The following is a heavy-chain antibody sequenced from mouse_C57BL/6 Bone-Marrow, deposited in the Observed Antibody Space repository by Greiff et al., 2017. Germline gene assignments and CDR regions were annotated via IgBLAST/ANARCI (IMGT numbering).Heavy chain of an antibody. V-gene: IGHV5-17*01. CDR2: ISSGSSTI. D-gene: IGHD1-1*01. CDR1: GFTFSDYG. J-gene: IGHJ2*01. Sequence: DVMLVESGGGLVKPGGSLKLSCAASGFTFSDYGMHWVRQAPEKGLEWVAYISSGSSTIYYADTVKGRFTISRDHAKNTLFLQMTSLRAEDTAMYYCARNYYGGYWGQGTTLTVSS. CDR3: ARNYYGGY.